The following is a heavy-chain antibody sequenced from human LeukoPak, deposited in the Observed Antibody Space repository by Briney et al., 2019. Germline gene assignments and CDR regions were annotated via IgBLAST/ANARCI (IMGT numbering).Heavy chain of an antibody. J-gene: IGHJ5*02. CDR2: MYYSGST. Sequence: SETLSLTCTVSGGSISSSSYYWGWIRQPPGKGLEWIGSMYYSGSTYYNPSLKSRVTISVDTSKNQFSLKLSSVTAADTAVYYCAREAPDAAAGFEVWGQGTLVTVSS. D-gene: IGHD6-13*01. CDR3: AREAPDAAAGFEV. V-gene: IGHV4-39*07. CDR1: GGSISSSSYY.